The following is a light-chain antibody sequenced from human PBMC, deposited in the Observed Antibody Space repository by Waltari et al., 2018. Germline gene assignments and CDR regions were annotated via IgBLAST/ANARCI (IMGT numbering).Light chain of an antibody. CDR3: QQFGSSPYT. J-gene: IGKJ2*01. Sequence: VVLTQSPGTLSLSLGERVTLSCRASQSVSSTYLAWYQQKLGQAPRLLIYGASRATGIPDRFSGSGSGTDFTLTIIRLEPEDFAVYYCQQFGSSPYTFGQGTKLDI. CDR1: QSVSSTY. CDR2: GAS. V-gene: IGKV3-20*01.